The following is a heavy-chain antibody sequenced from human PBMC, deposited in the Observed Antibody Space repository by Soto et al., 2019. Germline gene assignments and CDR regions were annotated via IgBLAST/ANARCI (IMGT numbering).Heavy chain of an antibody. D-gene: IGHD2-8*01. CDR1: GDSVSSNSAA. CDR3: ARGYCTNGVCTTRLEYNWFDP. Sequence: SQTLSLTCAISGDSVSSNSAAWNWIRQSPSRGLEWLGRTYYRSKWYNDYAVSVKSRITINPDTSKNQFSLQLNSVTPEDTAVYYCARGYCTNGVCTTRLEYNWFDPWGQGTLVTVSS. J-gene: IGHJ5*02. CDR2: TYYRSKWYN. V-gene: IGHV6-1*01.